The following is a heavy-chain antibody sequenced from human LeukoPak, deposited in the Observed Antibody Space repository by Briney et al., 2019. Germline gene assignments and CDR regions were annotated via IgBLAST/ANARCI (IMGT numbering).Heavy chain of an antibody. V-gene: IGHV1-18*01. CDR1: GYTFSNHG. CDR2: ISPYNGNT. CDR3: ARGGINWFDS. J-gene: IGHJ5*01. Sequence: ASVKVSCKTSGYTFSNHGISWVRQAPGQGLEWMGWISPYNGNTNYAQKLQGRVTMTTDTSTTTAYMELRSLRSDDTAVYYCARGGINWFDSWGQGTPVTVSS.